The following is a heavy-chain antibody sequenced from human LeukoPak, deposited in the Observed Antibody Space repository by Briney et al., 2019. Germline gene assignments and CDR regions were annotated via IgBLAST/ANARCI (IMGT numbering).Heavy chain of an antibody. Sequence: PGGSLRLSCAASGFTFNTAWVHWVRQAPGEGLVWVSRIYSDGSDTTYADSVKGRFIISRDNARNMLYLQMNSLRGDDTAVYYCATDSGHSFSFWGQGTMVTVSS. J-gene: IGHJ3*01. V-gene: IGHV3-74*03. D-gene: IGHD3-10*01. CDR2: IYSDGSDT. CDR3: ATDSGHSFSF. CDR1: GFTFNTAW.